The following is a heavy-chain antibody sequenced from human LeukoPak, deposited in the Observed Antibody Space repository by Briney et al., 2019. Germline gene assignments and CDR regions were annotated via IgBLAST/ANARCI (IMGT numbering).Heavy chain of an antibody. CDR3: SRDTGSRWFGPIDY. V-gene: IGHV3-33*01. CDR2: VWNDGSDT. CDR1: GFTFSNFG. J-gene: IGHJ4*02. D-gene: IGHD6-13*01. Sequence: PGGSLRLSCAASGFTFSNFGMHWVRRAPGKGLEWVAVVWNDGSDTYHRDSVRGRFIISRDNSKKTLYLQLNCLRAEDTAVYYCSRDTGSRWFGPIDYWGEG.